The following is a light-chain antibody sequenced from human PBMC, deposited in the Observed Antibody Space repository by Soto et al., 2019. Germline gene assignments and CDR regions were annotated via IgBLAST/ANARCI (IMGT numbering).Light chain of an antibody. CDR1: SSDIDGYNY. Sequence: QSALTQPASVSGSPGQSITISCTGTSSDIDGYNYVSWYQQHPGKAPKLMIHDVSNRPSGVSNRFSGSKSGNTASLTISGLQAEDEADYYCSSYTSSSPVVFGGGTKLTVL. CDR2: DVS. V-gene: IGLV2-14*01. CDR3: SSYTSSSPVV. J-gene: IGLJ2*01.